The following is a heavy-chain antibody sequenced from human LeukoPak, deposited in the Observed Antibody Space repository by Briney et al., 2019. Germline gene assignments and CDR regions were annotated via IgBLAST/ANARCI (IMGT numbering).Heavy chain of an antibody. J-gene: IGHJ3*02. CDR2: ISSRGSTM. CDR3: AKSQSIAARPGAFDI. D-gene: IGHD6-6*01. V-gene: IGHV3-11*01. Sequence: RGSLRLSCAASVFTFSDYYMTWIRQAPGKGLEWVSHISSRGSTMHYADSVKGRFTISRDNSKNTLYLQMNSLRAVDTAVYYCAKSQSIAARPGAFDIWGQGTMVTVSS. CDR1: VFTFSDYY.